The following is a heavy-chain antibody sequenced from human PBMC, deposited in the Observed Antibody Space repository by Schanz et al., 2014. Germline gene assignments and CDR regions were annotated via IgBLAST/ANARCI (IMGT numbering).Heavy chain of an antibody. CDR2: IGYDGSEK. V-gene: IGHV3-33*01. Sequence: QVQLVESGGGMVQPGRSLRLSCATSGFNFDYYGMNWVRQAPGKGLEWVTNIGYDGSEKYYVDSVKGRFTISRDNSKDTLYLQKSGLTPEDTTVYYCARGAIPIQGVGMDFWGQGTLVTVSS. J-gene: IGHJ4*02. CDR3: ARGAIPIQGVGMDF. D-gene: IGHD3-10*01. CDR1: GFNFDYYG.